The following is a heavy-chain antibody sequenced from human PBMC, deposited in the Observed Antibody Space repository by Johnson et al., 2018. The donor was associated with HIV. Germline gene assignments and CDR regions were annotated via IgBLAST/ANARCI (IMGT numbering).Heavy chain of an antibody. CDR3: ARVTRHDGWWFDAFDI. D-gene: IGHD2-15*01. V-gene: IGHV3-64*01. CDR2: ISSNGGST. CDR1: GFTFSSYA. J-gene: IGHJ3*02. Sequence: VQLVESGGGLVKPGGSLRLSCAASGFTFSSYAMHWVRQAPGKGLEYVSAISSNGGSTYYANSVKGRFTISRDNSKNKLYLQMGSLRAEDTAVYYCARVTRHDGWWFDAFDIWGQGTMVTVSS.